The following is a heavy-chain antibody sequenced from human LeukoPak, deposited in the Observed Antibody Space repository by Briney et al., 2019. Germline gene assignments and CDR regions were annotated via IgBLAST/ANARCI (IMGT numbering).Heavy chain of an antibody. Sequence: SVKVSCKASGGTFNSYGIIWVRQAPGQGLEWMGGIIPILGTSNYAQKFQGRVTITADKSTSTAYMELSSLRSEDTAVYYCGRGARPPHYYYYMDVWGKGTTVTISS. CDR3: GRGARPPHYYYYMDV. J-gene: IGHJ6*03. V-gene: IGHV1-69*10. D-gene: IGHD5-12*01. CDR2: IIPILGTS. CDR1: GGTFNSYG.